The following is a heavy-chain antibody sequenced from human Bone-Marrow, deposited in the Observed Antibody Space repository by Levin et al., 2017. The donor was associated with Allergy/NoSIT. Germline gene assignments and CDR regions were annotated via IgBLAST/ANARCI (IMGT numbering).Heavy chain of an antibody. CDR2: LTFDGTTE. CDR3: ARPLMSGFSNGWYFDS. V-gene: IGHV3-30-3*01. Sequence: SCAASGFTFNISPMHWVRQAPGKGLEWLAVLTFDGTTEHYADSVKGRFTISRDTSRNTLYLQMNSLTPEDTAVYYCARPLMSGFSNGWYFDSWGQGTLVTVSS. D-gene: IGHD6-19*01. J-gene: IGHJ4*02. CDR1: GFTFNISP.